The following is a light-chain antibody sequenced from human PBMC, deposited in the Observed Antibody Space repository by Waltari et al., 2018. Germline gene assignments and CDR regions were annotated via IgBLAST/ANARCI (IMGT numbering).Light chain of an antibody. CDR3: CSYGGVNTLGVL. CDR2: EVN. J-gene: IGLJ2*01. CDR1: RADVWGYNL. V-gene: IGLV2-23*02. Sequence: QSALTQPASVSGSPGQSITITCPGSRADVWGYNLVSWYQHHPGQAPRLLIYEVNERPSGIPSRFSGSKSGNTASLTISGLQIEDEADYYCCSYGGVNTLGVLFGGGSKLTV.